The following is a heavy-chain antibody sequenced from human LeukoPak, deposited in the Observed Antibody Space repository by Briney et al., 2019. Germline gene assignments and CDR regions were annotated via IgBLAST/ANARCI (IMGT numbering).Heavy chain of an antibody. V-gene: IGHV4-34*01. CDR1: GGSFSGYY. J-gene: IGHJ1*01. CDR3: ARGPWLVPGVLYFQH. D-gene: IGHD6-19*01. Sequence: SETLSLTCAVYGGSFSGYYWSWIRQPPGKGLEWIEEINHSGSTNYNPSLKSRVTISVDTSKNQFSLKLSSVTAADTAVYYCARGPWLVPGVLYFQHWGQGTLVTVSS. CDR2: INHSGST.